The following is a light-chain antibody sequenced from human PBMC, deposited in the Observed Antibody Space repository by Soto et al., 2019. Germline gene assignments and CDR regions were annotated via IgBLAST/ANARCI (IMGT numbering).Light chain of an antibody. Sequence: DIQMTQSPSTLSAFVGDRVTITCRASQSISGWLAWYQQKPGKAPRLLMYVASTLQSGVPSRFSGSGSTTEFTLTISRLQPDDFATYYCQQYSSYSSTFGQGTKVDI. V-gene: IGKV1-5*01. CDR1: QSISGW. J-gene: IGKJ1*01. CDR3: QQYSSYSST. CDR2: VAS.